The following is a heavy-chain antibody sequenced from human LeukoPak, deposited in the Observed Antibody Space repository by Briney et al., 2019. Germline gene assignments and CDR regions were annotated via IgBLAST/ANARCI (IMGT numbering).Heavy chain of an antibody. D-gene: IGHD5-12*01. V-gene: IGHV1-2*02. Sequence: ASVKGSCKASRYSCAGYERHWVRQAHEQRIEWMGWINPNSGGTNYAQKFQGRVTMTRDTSISTAYMELSRLRSDDTAVYYCARDLRGATTHSGYDILAPYYYYGMDVWGQGTTVTVSS. CDR2: INPNSGGT. CDR1: RYSCAGYE. J-gene: IGHJ6*02. CDR3: ARDLRGATTHSGYDILAPYYYYGMDV.